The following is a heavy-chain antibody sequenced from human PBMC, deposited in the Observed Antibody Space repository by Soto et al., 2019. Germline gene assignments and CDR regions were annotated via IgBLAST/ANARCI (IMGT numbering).Heavy chain of an antibody. J-gene: IGHJ4*02. CDR3: ARNKYCISTSCYSTPDY. D-gene: IGHD2-2*01. Sequence: PGESQKISSKCSGYSFTSYWIGWVRQMPGKGLEWMGIIYPGDSDTRYSPSFQGQVTISADKSISTAYLQWSSLKASDTAMYYCARNKYCISTSCYSTPDYWGQGTLVTVSS. CDR2: IYPGDSDT. V-gene: IGHV5-51*01. CDR1: GYSFTSYW.